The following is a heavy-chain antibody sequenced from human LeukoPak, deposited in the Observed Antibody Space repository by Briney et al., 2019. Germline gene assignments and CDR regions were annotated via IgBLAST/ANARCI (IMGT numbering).Heavy chain of an antibody. V-gene: IGHV3-74*01. J-gene: IGHJ3*02. CDR2: INSDWSST. CDR3: TRKKGWTDAFDI. CDR1: GFTFSSYW. Sequence: PGGSLTLSCAVSGFTFSSYWMHWVRHAPGKGLVWVSRINSDWSSTRYADSVKGRFTISRDNAKNTLYVQMNSLRAEDTAVYSCTRKKGWTDAFDIWGQGTMVTVSS. D-gene: IGHD2-15*01.